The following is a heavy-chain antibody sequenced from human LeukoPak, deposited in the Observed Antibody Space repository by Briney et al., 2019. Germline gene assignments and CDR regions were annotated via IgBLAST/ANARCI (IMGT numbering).Heavy chain of an antibody. CDR1: GFTFSSYA. V-gene: IGHV3-23*01. Sequence: SGGSLRLSCAASGFTFSSYAMTWVRQAPGKGLEWVSTIRATAGTTYYEDSVEGRFTISRDNSKNTQWLQMNSLRVEDTAVYYCTEGGYTTYFDYWGQGTLVTVSS. CDR2: IRATAGTT. CDR3: TEGGYTTYFDY. J-gene: IGHJ4*02. D-gene: IGHD6-13*01.